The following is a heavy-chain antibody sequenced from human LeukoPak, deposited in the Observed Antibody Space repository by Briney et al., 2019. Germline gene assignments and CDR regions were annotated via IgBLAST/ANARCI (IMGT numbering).Heavy chain of an antibody. CDR3: AKSPRRKYYYDSSGYYYLDY. D-gene: IGHD3-22*01. Sequence: GGSLRLSCAASGFTFSSYAMSWARQAPGKGLEWVSAISGSGGSTYYADSVKGRFTISRDNSKNTLYLQMNSLRAEDRAVYYCAKSPRRKYYYDSSGYYYLDYWGQGTLVTVSS. V-gene: IGHV3-23*01. J-gene: IGHJ4*02. CDR1: GFTFSSYA. CDR2: ISGSGGST.